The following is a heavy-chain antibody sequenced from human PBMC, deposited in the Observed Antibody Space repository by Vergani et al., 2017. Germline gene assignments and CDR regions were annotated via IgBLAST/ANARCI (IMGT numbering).Heavy chain of an antibody. CDR1: GYSFTSYW. CDR2: IDPSDSYT. V-gene: IGHV5-10-1*01. J-gene: IGHJ2*01. D-gene: IGHD6-19*01. Sequence: EVQLVQSGAEVKTPGESLRISCKGSGYSFTSYWISWVRQMPGKGLEWMGRIDPSDSYTNYSPSFQGHVTISADKSISTAYLQWSSLKASDTAMYYCARHRGAVAGSSYWYFDLWGRGTLVTVSS. CDR3: ARHRGAVAGSSYWYFDL.